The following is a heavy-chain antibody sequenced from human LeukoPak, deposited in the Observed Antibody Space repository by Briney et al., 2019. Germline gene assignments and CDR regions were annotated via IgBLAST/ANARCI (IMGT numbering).Heavy chain of an antibody. CDR1: GFTFSSYW. V-gene: IGHV3-7*04. CDR3: ARVLPDYGGNSVPYYMDV. CDR2: IKQDGSEK. Sequence: PGGSLRLSCAASGFTFSSYWMSWVRQAPGKGLEWVANIKQDGSEKYYVDSVKGRFTISRDSAKNSLYLQMNSLRAEDTAVYYCARVLPDYGGNSVPYYMDVWGKGTTVTVSS. J-gene: IGHJ6*03. D-gene: IGHD4-23*01.